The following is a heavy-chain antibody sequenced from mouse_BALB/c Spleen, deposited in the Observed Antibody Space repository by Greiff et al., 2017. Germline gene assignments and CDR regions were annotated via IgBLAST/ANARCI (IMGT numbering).Heavy chain of an antibody. J-gene: IGHJ2*01. V-gene: IGHV3-6*02. CDR1: GYSITSGYY. D-gene: IGHD1-1*01. Sequence: EVQLVESGPGLVKPSQSLSLTCSVTGYSITSGYYWNWIRQFPGNKLEWMGYISYDGSNNYNPSLKNRISITRDTSKNQFFLKLNSVTTEDTATYYCARERDYYGPFDYWGQGTTLTVSS. CDR2: ISYDGSN. CDR3: ARERDYYGPFDY.